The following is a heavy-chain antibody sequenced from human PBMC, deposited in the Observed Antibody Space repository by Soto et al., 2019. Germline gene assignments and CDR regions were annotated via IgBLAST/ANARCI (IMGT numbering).Heavy chain of an antibody. V-gene: IGHV1-18*01. CDR1: GYAFRDYG. D-gene: IGHD3-3*01. CDR2: ISPSNGNT. CDR3: AREQFTFFGVVNAD. Sequence: QVQLVQSGPEVKKPGDSVKVSCKASGYAFRDYGISWVRQAPGQGLEYMGWISPSNGNTNYAPSFQDRVTMTTDTSTTTVFMDLGNLRSGDTAVYFCAREQFTFFGVVNADWGQGTLVTVSS. J-gene: IGHJ1*01.